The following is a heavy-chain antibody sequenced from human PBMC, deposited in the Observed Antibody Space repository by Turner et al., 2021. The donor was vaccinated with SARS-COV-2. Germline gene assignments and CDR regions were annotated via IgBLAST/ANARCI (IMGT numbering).Heavy chain of an antibody. J-gene: IGHJ4*02. CDR2: VYSSGSA. CDR1: GGSINSGGYF. CDR3: AREGDLNGAPDY. D-gene: IGHD3-16*01. Sequence: QVQLQESGPGLVKPSQTLSLTCTVSGGSINSGGYFWTRIRQYPGKALEWIGYVYSSGSANYNPSLKSRVTISVDTSRNQFSLRVKSVTAADTAVYYCAREGDLNGAPDYWGQGILVSVSS. V-gene: IGHV4-31*03.